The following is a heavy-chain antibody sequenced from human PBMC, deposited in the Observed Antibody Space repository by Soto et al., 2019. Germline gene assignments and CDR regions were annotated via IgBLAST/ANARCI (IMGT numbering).Heavy chain of an antibody. CDR1: GYTFTGYY. CDR3: ARVPIRTYDDYYYYGMDV. CDR2: INPNSGGT. D-gene: IGHD1-1*01. J-gene: IGHJ6*02. Sequence: QVQLVQSGAEVKKPGASVKVSCKASGYTFTGYYMHWVRQAPGQGLEWMGWINPNSGGTNYAQKFQGWVTMTRDTSISTAYMELSRLRSDDTAVYYCARVPIRTYDDYYYYGMDVWGQGTTVTVSS. V-gene: IGHV1-2*04.